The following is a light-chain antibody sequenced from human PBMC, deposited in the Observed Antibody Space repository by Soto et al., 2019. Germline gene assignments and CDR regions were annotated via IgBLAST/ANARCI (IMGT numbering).Light chain of an antibody. CDR1: TGVVTRDHY. CDR3: LLYAGGPWV. CDR2: TTT. J-gene: IGLJ3*02. Sequence: QAVVTQESSVTVSPGGTVTLTCGSSTGVVTRDHYPNWFQQKPGQPPRALISTTTNRHSWTPARFSGSLPGDKAALTLSGVQHEDEADYYCLLYAGGPWVFGGGTKLTVL. V-gene: IGLV7-43*01.